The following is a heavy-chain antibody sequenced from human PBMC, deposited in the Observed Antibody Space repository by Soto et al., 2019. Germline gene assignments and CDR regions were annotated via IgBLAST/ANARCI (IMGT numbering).Heavy chain of an antibody. CDR2: INHSGST. CDR1: GGSFSGYY. CDR3: ARGPGQQLAFDY. Sequence: SETLSLTCAVYGGSFSGYYWSWIRQPPGKGLEWIGEINHSGSTNYNPSLKSRVPISVDTSKNQFSLNLSSVTAADTAVYYCARGPGQQLAFDYWGQGTLVTVSS. J-gene: IGHJ4*02. V-gene: IGHV4-34*01. D-gene: IGHD6-13*01.